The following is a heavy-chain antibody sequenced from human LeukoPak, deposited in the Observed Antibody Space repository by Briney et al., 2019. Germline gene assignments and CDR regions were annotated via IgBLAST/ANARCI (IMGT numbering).Heavy chain of an antibody. CDR2: INSDGSST. D-gene: IGHD1-26*01. V-gene: IGHV3-74*01. CDR3: AKVSGELPYFDY. CDR1: GFTFSSYW. J-gene: IGHJ4*02. Sequence: GGSLRLSCAASGFTFSSYWMHWVRQAPGKGLVWVSRINSDGSSTSYADSVKGRFTISRDNSKNTLYPQMNSLRAEDTAVYYCAKVSGELPYFDYWGQGTLVTVSS.